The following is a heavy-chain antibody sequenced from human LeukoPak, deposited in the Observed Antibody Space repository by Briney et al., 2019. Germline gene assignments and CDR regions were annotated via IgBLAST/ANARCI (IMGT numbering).Heavy chain of an antibody. CDR3: ARDSYGDANFDS. D-gene: IGHD4-17*01. Sequence: QPGGSLRLSCAASGFIVNTNYMTWVRQAPGRGLEWVSFIYADGNTYYADSVKGRFTISRDISKNAVYLQMNSLRAEDTAVYYCARDSYGDANFDSWGQGTLVTASS. J-gene: IGHJ4*02. V-gene: IGHV3-53*01. CDR2: IYADGNT. CDR1: GFIVNTNY.